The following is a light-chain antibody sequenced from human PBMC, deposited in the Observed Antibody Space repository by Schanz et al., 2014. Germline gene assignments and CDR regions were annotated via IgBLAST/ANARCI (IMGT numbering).Light chain of an antibody. CDR3: QQYNNWPRT. Sequence: ETVLTQSPATLSLSPGERATLSCRASQNVDINVAWYQQKPGQAPRLLIYGASSRATGIPDRFSGSGSGTEFTLTISSLQSEDFAVYYCQQYNNWPRTFGQGTKVEIK. CDR2: GAS. V-gene: IGKV3D-15*01. CDR1: QNVDIN. J-gene: IGKJ1*01.